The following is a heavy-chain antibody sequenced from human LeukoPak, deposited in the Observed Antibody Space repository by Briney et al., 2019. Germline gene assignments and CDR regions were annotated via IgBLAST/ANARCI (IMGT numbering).Heavy chain of an antibody. CDR3: ARDRRHGDYDEY. V-gene: IGHV1-69*13. D-gene: IGHD4-17*01. J-gene: IGHJ4*02. CDR1: GGTFSSYA. CDR2: IIPIFGTA. Sequence: ASVEISCKSSGGTFSSYAISWVRHAPGQGLKSLGGIIPIFGTANYAQKFQGRVTITADESTSTVYMELSSLRSEDTAVYYCARDRRHGDYDEYWGQGTRVTGSS.